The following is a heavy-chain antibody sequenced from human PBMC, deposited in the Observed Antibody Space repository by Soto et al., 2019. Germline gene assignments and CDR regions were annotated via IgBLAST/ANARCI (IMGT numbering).Heavy chain of an antibody. CDR1: GYSFTSYW. Sequence: GESLKISCKGSGYSFTSYWIGWVRQMPGKGLEWMGIIYPGDSDTRYSPSFQGQVTISADKSISTAYLQWSSLKASDTAMYYCAIRDPGSQRSHQFDYWGQGTLVTVAS. D-gene: IGHD2-15*01. V-gene: IGHV5-51*01. CDR3: AIRDPGSQRSHQFDY. J-gene: IGHJ4*02. CDR2: IYPGDSDT.